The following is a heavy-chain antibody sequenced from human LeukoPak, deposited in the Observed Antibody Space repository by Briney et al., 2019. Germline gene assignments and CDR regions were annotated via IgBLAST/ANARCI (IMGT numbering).Heavy chain of an antibody. J-gene: IGHJ6*02. V-gene: IGHV3-7*01. Sequence: GGSLRLSCAASGFTFSSYWMSWVRQAPGKGLEWVANIKQDGSEKYYVDSVKGRFTISRDNAKNSLYLQMYSLRAEDTAVYYCARDGFYKYYYYYGMDVWGQGTTVTVSS. D-gene: IGHD5-24*01. CDR2: IKQDGSEK. CDR3: ARDGFYKYYYYYGMDV. CDR1: GFTFSSYW.